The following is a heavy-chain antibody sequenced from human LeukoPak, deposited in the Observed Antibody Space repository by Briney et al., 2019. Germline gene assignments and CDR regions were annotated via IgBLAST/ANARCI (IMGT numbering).Heavy chain of an antibody. V-gene: IGHV3-48*02. CDR2: ISSSSSTI. D-gene: IGHD3-22*01. Sequence: VGSLRLSCAASGFTFSSYSLNWVRQAPGRGVEWVSFISSSSSTIYYADSVKGRFTISRDNAKNSLYLQMNSLRDEDTAVYYCARDPGTYYYDSRGFDCWGQGTLVTVLS. J-gene: IGHJ4*02. CDR3: ARDPGTYYYDSRGFDC. CDR1: GFTFSSYS.